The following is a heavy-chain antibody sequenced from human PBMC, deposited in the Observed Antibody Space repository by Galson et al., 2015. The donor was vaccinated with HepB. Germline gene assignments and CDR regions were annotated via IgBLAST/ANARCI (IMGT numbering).Heavy chain of an antibody. D-gene: IGHD3-16*01. CDR3: ASLRGADPLGFDY. V-gene: IGHV5-51*01. CDR2: IYPGDSDA. J-gene: IGHJ4*02. Sequence: QSGAEVKKPGESLKISCRGSGYNFATYWIGWVRQMPGKGLEWMGIIYPGDSDARYSPSFQGQVTISADKSISTAYLRWSSLKASDTAMYYCASLRGADPLGFDYWGQGTLVTVSS. CDR1: GYNFATYW.